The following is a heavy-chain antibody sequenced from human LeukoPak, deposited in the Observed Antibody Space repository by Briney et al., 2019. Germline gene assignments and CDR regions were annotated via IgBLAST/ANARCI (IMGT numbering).Heavy chain of an antibody. Sequence: SETLSLTCSVSGGSISSYYWSWMRQPPGKGLEWIGNVYSSGSANYNPSLKSRATISVATWKNQFSLRLTSMTAADTAVYYCARHNAKVVGVVSSDYWGQGTLVTVSS. D-gene: IGHD1-26*01. J-gene: IGHJ4*02. CDR2: VYSSGSA. CDR1: GGSISSYY. CDR3: ARHNAKVVGVVSSDY. V-gene: IGHV4-59*08.